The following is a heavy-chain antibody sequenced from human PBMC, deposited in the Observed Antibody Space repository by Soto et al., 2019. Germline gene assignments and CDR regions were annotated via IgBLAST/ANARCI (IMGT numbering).Heavy chain of an antibody. Sequence: ASVKVSCKASGYTFTSYGISWVRQAPGQGLEWMGWISAYNGNTNYAQKLQGRVTMTTDTSTSTAYMELRSLRSDDTAVYYCARSEADLYCSSTSCFHTPSSPTDYWGQGTLVTVSS. CDR2: ISAYNGNT. CDR3: ARSEADLYCSSTSCFHTPSSPTDY. J-gene: IGHJ4*02. V-gene: IGHV1-18*04. D-gene: IGHD2-2*01. CDR1: GYTFTSYG.